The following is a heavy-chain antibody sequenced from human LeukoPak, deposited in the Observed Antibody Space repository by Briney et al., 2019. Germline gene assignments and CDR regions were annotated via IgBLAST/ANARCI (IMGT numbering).Heavy chain of an antibody. CDR2: IYYSGST. J-gene: IGHJ4*02. CDR3: ARVGVSYGVYHYFDY. V-gene: IGHV4-59*01. D-gene: IGHD3-3*01. Sequence: SETLSLTCTDSGGSISSYYWSWIRQPPGKGLEWIWYIYYSGSTNYNPSLKSRVTISVDTSKNPFSLKLSSVTAADTAVYYCARVGVSYGVYHYFDYWGQGTLVTVSS. CDR1: GGSISSYY.